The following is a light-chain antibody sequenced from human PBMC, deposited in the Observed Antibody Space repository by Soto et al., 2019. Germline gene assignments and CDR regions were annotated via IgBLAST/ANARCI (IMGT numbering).Light chain of an antibody. CDR3: QHNNSYSDA. CDR2: DAS. J-gene: IGKJ1*01. CDR1: QNIRSR. Sequence: DFQLTQSQSTLSASVGDRVTITCRASQNIRSRLAWFQQKPANAPNILIYDASSLESGVTQSFSGSGSGTEFTLTIISLQPDEVATYYYQHNNSYSDAFGQGTKVDIK. V-gene: IGKV1-5*01.